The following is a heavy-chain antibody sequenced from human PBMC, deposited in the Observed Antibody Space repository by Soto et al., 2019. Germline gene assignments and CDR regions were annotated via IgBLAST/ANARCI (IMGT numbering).Heavy chain of an antibody. V-gene: IGHV3-7*01. J-gene: IGHJ4*02. Sequence: EVQLVESGGGLVQPGGSLRLSCAASGFIFNNYWMSWVRQAPGKGLEWVAKINQDGSDTYYVDSVKGRFTISRDNAKKSLYLQMNSLRAEDTAVYYCASRAVTDWGQGTLVTVSS. CDR2: INQDGSDT. CDR3: ASRAVTD. CDR1: GFIFNNYW. D-gene: IGHD3-10*01.